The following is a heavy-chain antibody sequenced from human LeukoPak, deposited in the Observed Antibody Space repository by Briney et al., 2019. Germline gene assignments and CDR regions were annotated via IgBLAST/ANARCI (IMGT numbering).Heavy chain of an antibody. CDR3: AVITGSAY. CDR2: IYYSGST. Sequence: PSETLSLTCTVSGGSISSYYWSWIRQPPGKGLEWIGYIYYSGSTNYNPSLKSRVTISVDTSKNQFSLKLSSVTAADTAVYYCAVITGSAYWGQGTLVTVSS. J-gene: IGHJ4*02. CDR1: GGSISSYY. D-gene: IGHD3-16*01. V-gene: IGHV4-59*12.